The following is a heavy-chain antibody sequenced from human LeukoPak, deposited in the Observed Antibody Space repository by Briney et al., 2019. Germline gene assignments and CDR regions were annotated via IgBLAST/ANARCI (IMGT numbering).Heavy chain of an antibody. CDR3: ARGPSQYSAFDP. CDR2: ISSSSYYM. D-gene: IGHD2/OR15-2a*01. J-gene: IGHJ5*02. Sequence: GGSLRLSCAASGFTFSKYNFNWVRQAPGKGLEWVSSISSSSYYMTYADSVKGRFTISRDNSKNTLYLQMNSLRAEDTAVYYCARGPSQYSAFDPWGQGTLVTVSS. CDR1: GFTFSKYN. V-gene: IGHV3-21*01.